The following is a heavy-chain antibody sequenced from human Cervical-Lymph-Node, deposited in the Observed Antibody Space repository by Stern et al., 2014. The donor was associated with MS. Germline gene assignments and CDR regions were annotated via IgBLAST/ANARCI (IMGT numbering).Heavy chain of an antibody. Sequence: QLVQSGSGVKKTGASVKVSCKASEYTFDNYDIHWVRQATGQGLEWMGWANPKRGNAGYEQNFQGRVKMTANTSISTAYMELSSLRSDDTATYYCARGGTSSWYFLSTYFYGMDVWGQGTTVSVSS. J-gene: IGHJ6*02. D-gene: IGHD6-13*01. CDR2: ANPKRGNA. CDR3: ARGGTSSWYFLSTYFYGMDV. V-gene: IGHV1-8*01. CDR1: EYTFDNYD.